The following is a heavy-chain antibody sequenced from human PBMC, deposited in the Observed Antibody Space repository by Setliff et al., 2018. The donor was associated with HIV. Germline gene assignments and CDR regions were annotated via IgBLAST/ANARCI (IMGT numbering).Heavy chain of an antibody. CDR2: ISYNGKT. Sequence: PSETLSLTCTVSGGSISRLYWTWIRQPPGKGLEWIGYISYNGKTDYNSSLKNRVTLSVDTSKNQFSLKLNSVTATDTAVYYCARGDYYDSTGYEGLDSWGRGTLVTVSS. CDR1: GGSISRLY. CDR3: ARGDYYDSTGYEGLDS. V-gene: IGHV4-59*11. J-gene: IGHJ4*02. D-gene: IGHD3-22*01.